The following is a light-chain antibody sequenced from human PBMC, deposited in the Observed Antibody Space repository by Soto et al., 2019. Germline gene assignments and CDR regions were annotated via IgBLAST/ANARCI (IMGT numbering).Light chain of an antibody. CDR1: QTMKSEY. V-gene: IGKV3-20*01. CDR3: QVYGSF. Sequence: EIVLTQSPGTLSLSPGERAALSRRASQTMKSEYLAWYQQKPGQAPRLLIHGASSRATGIPDRFSGSGSGTDFTLTISRLEPDDFAVYYCQVYGSFFGPGTKVDVK. CDR2: GAS. J-gene: IGKJ3*01.